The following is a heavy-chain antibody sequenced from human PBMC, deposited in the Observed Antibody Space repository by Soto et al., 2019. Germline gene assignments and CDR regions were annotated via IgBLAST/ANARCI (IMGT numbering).Heavy chain of an antibody. V-gene: IGHV4-39*01. Sequence: SGTLFLTCTVSCGSISSSSYYWGWVRQPPGKGLEWIGSIYYSGSTYYNPSLKSRVTISVDTSKNQFSLKLSSVTAADTAVYYCATLRQPIFGVVYFDYWGQGTLVTVSS. CDR3: ATLRQPIFGVVYFDY. CDR2: IYYSGST. J-gene: IGHJ4*02. D-gene: IGHD3-3*01. CDR1: CGSISSSSYY.